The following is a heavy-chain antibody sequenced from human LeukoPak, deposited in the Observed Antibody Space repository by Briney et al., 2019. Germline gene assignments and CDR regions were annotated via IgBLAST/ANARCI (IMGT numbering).Heavy chain of an antibody. J-gene: IGHJ4*02. D-gene: IGHD6-13*01. Sequence: ASVKVSCEASGYGFTGYFMHWVRQAPGQGLEWMGWLNPDSGGTNYAQKFRGRVTLTRDTSIYTAYMELSRLRSDDTAVYYCVRDLFFAAAEREGDDYWGQGTLVTVSS. CDR3: VRDLFFAAAEREGDDY. V-gene: IGHV1-2*02. CDR1: GYGFTGYF. CDR2: LNPDSGGT.